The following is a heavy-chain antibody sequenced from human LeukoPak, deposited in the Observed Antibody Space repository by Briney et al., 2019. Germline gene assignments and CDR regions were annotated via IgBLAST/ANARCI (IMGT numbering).Heavy chain of an antibody. Sequence: GGSLRLSCAASGFTLSRYWMSWVRQAPGKGLEWVANINEDGGERHYVDTVKGRFTISRDNAKNSLYLQMNSLRAEDTAVYYCARAGNLENWGRGTLVTVSS. CDR3: ARAGNLEN. J-gene: IGHJ4*02. CDR2: INEDGGER. V-gene: IGHV3-7*01. D-gene: IGHD1-14*01. CDR1: GFTLSRYW.